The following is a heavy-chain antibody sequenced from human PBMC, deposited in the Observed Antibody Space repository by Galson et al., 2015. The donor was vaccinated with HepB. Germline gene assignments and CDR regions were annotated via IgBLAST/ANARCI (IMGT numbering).Heavy chain of an antibody. J-gene: IGHJ5*02. CDR2: FDPEDGET. V-gene: IGHV1-24*01. CDR3: AIVVVPAAMGGHWFDP. CDR1: GYTLTELS. D-gene: IGHD2-2*01. Sequence: SVKVFCKVSGYTLTELSMHWVRQAPGKGLEWMGGFDPEDGETIYAQKFQGRVTMTEDTSTDTAYMELSSLRSEDTAVYYCAIVVVPAAMGGHWFDPWGQGTLVTASS.